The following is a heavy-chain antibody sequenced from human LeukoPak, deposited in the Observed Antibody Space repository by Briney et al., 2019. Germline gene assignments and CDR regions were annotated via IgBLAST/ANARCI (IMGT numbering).Heavy chain of an antibody. CDR2: IYYSGST. D-gene: IGHD6-6*01. CDR3: ARVEGRSSPFDY. Sequence: SETLSLTCTVSGGSLSSSSYYWGWIRQPPGKGLEWIGSIYYSGSTYYNPSLKSRVTISVDTSKNQFSLKLSSVTAADTAVYYCARVEGRSSPFDYWGQGTLVTVSS. CDR1: GGSLSSSSYY. V-gene: IGHV4-39*07. J-gene: IGHJ4*02.